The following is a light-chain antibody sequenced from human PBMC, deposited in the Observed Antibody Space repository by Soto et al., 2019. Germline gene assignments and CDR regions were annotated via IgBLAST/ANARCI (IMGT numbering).Light chain of an antibody. Sequence: EIVMTQSPGTLSVSPGERATLSCRASQTVSRHLAWYQQKPGQAPRLLIFGASTRATGIPDRFSGSGSGTAFTLSISFLQSEDFAVYYCQQYNTWPLITFGPGTRLDIK. CDR1: QTVSRH. CDR2: GAS. V-gene: IGKV3-15*01. CDR3: QQYNTWPLIT. J-gene: IGKJ5*01.